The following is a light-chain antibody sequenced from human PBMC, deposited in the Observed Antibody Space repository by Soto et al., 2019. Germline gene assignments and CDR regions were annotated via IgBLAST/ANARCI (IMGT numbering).Light chain of an antibody. V-gene: IGKV3-15*01. CDR3: QQYNNWPGT. CDR1: QSLGSD. CDR2: RAS. J-gene: IGKJ1*01. Sequence: RVIAQAPSGLSLSPVDAATVSFMASQSLGSDLAWYQQKPGQAPRLLIQRASTRATGIPARFSGSGSGTEFTLTISSLQSEDFAVYFCQQYNNWPGTFGQGTKVDIK.